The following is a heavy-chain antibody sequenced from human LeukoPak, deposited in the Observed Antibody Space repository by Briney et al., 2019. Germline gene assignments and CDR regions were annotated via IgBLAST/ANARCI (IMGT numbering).Heavy chain of an antibody. Sequence: GASVKVSCKASGYTFTGYYMHWVRQAPGQGLEWMGCIYPDSGSTNYAQKVQGRVTMTRDTSISTAYLGLSRLRSEDTAGYYCAREYDSTRGAKFASYIWGEGKTVTAS. V-gene: IGHV1-2*02. J-gene: IGHJ3*02. CDR1: GYTFTGYY. D-gene: IGHD2-8*02. CDR2: IYPDSGST. CDR3: AREYDSTRGAKFASYI.